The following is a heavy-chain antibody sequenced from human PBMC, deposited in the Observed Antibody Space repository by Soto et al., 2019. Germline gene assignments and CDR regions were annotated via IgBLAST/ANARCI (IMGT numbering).Heavy chain of an antibody. Sequence: GGSLRLSCAASGFTFSNDAMSWVRQTPGKGLGWVSVISGTGDTTYYADSVKGRFTISRDNSKNTLYLEMNSLRAEDTAVYYCAKALGRIHYVMGVWGQGTTVTVSS. D-gene: IGHD3-16*02. CDR2: ISGTGDTT. J-gene: IGHJ6*02. V-gene: IGHV3-23*01. CDR1: GFTFSNDA. CDR3: AKALGRIHYVMGV.